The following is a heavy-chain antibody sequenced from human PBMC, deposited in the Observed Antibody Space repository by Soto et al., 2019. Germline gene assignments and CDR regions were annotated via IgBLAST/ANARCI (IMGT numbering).Heavy chain of an antibody. Sequence: PSQTLSLTCAISGDSVSSNRSAWNLIRQSPSRGPEWLGRTYYRSKWYNDYAVSVKSRITINPDTSKNQFSLQLNSVTPEDTAVYYCARDSWIQLWLRGYGMDVWGQGTTVTSP. CDR1: GDSVSSNRSA. CDR2: TYYRSKWYN. D-gene: IGHD5-18*01. J-gene: IGHJ6*02. CDR3: ARDSWIQLWLRGYGMDV. V-gene: IGHV6-1*01.